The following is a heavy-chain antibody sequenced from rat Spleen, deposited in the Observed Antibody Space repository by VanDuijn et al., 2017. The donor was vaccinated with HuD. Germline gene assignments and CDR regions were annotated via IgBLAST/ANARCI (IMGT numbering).Heavy chain of an antibody. Sequence: EVHLVESGGGLVQPGRSLKLSCAASGFTFSNYYMAWVRQAPKKGLEWVASINYEGSSIYYGESVKGRFTISRDNAKSTLYLQMNSLRSEDTATYYCARGPPFDYWGQGVMVTVSS. J-gene: IGHJ2*01. CDR2: INYEGSSI. CDR3: ARGPPFDY. CDR1: GFTFSNYY. D-gene: IGHD3-1*01. V-gene: IGHV5-22*01.